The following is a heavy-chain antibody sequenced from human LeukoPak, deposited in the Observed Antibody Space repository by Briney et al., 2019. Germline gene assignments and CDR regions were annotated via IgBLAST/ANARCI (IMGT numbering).Heavy chain of an antibody. D-gene: IGHD6-19*01. V-gene: IGHV3-9*01. CDR2: ISWNSDKI. CDR1: GFMFDDYA. Sequence: PGRSLRLSCAASGFMFDDYAMHWVRQAPGKGLEWVSGISWNSDKIGYADSVKGRFTISRDNAKNSLYLQMNSLRAEDTALYYCAKDMSSSGDDDALDIWGQGTMVTVSS. J-gene: IGHJ3*02. CDR3: AKDMSSSGDDDALDI.